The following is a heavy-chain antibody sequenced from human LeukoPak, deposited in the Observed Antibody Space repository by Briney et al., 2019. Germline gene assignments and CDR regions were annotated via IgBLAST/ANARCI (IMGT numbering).Heavy chain of an antibody. Sequence: PSETLSLTCTVSGGSFNFYFWHWIRQPSGKGLEWLADIDNHGSTQYNPSLRGRGTISVDTSRNHVSLRLTSVTAADTAVYFCARDSNWGFQWGPGTLVTVSS. D-gene: IGHD7-27*01. CDR1: GGSFNFYF. CDR3: ARDSNWGFQ. J-gene: IGHJ4*02. CDR2: IDNHGST. V-gene: IGHV4-34*01.